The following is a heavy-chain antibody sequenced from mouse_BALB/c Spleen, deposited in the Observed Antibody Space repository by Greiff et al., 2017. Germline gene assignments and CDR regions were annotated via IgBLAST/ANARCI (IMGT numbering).Heavy chain of an antibody. CDR3: ARKGTTAKDYYAMDD. J-gene: IGHJ4*01. D-gene: IGHD1-2*01. CDR2: ISSGSSTI. V-gene: IGHV5-17*02. CDR1: GFTFSSFG. Sequence: EVMLVESGGGLVQPGGSRKLSCAASGFTFSSFGMHWVRQAPEKGLEWVAYISSGSSTIYYADTVKGRFTISRDNPKNTLFLQMTSLRSEDTAMYYCARKGTTAKDYYAMDDWGQGTSVTVSS.